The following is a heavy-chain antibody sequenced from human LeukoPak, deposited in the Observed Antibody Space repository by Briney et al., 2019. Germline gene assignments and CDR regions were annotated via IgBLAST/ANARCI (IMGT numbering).Heavy chain of an antibody. J-gene: IGHJ4*02. D-gene: IGHD3-22*01. V-gene: IGHV3-23*01. CDR3: AKVSSYYDSSGYSY. Sequence: GGSLRLSCAASGFTFSSYAMSWVRQAPGKGLEWVSGISGSGGRTYHADSVKGRSTISRDNSKNTLYLQMNSLGAEDTAVYYCAKVSSYYDSSGYSYWGQGTLVTVSS. CDR2: ISGSGGRT. CDR1: GFTFSSYA.